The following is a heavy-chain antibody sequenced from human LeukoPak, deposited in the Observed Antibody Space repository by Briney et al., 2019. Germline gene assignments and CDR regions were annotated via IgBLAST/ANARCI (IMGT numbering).Heavy chain of an antibody. CDR3: ARHLPGGTYPLDS. J-gene: IGHJ4*02. CDR2: MFYTGTT. V-gene: IGHV4-59*08. CDR1: GDDIKTYY. Sequence: PSETLSLTCTVSGDDIKTYYWSWIRQSPGKGLEWIGYMFYTGTTNHNPSIRSRLSMSVDTSKNQFSVRLTSVTAADTAVYYCARHLPGGTYPLDSWGQGTLVTVSS. D-gene: IGHD1-26*01.